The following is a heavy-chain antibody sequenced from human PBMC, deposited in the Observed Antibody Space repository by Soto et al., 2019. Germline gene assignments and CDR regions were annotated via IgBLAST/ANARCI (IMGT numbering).Heavy chain of an antibody. D-gene: IGHD2-2*01. V-gene: IGHV3-11*01. CDR2: ISSSGSTI. CDR3: ARERSPYCSSTSCYGAAEYFQH. CDR1: GFTLSDYY. Sequence: SLRLSCAASGFTLSDYYMSWIRQAPGKGLEWVSYISSSGSTIYYADSVKGRFTISRDNAKNSLYLQMNSLRAEDTAVYYCARERSPYCSSTSCYGAAEYFQHWGQGTLVTVSS. J-gene: IGHJ1*01.